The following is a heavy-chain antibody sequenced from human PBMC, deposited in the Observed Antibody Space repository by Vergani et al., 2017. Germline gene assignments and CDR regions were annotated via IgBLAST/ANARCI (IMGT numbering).Heavy chain of an antibody. CDR1: GFTFSSYA. D-gene: IGHD6-6*01. J-gene: IGHJ4*02. V-gene: IGHV3-30*04. CDR3: ARDGLSSIAALSYLDY. Sequence: QVQLVESGGGVVQPGRSLRLSCAASGFTFSSYAMHWVRQAPGKGLEWVAVISYDGSNKYYADSVKGRFTISRDNSKNTLYLQMNSLRAEDMAVYYCARDGLSSIAALSYLDYWGQGTLVTVSS. CDR2: ISYDGSNK.